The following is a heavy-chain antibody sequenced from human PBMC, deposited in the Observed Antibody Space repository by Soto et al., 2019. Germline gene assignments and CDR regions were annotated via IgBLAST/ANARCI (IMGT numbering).Heavy chain of an antibody. CDR1: GGSISSYY. CDR3: ARAHSDIAAGYYYYYGMDV. CDR2: IYYSGST. J-gene: IGHJ6*02. D-gene: IGHD6-13*01. V-gene: IGHV4-59*01. Sequence: SETLSLTCTVSGGSISSYYWSWIRQPPGKGLEWIGYIYYSGSTNYNPSLKSRVTISVDTSKNQFSLKLSSVTAADTAVYYCARAHSDIAAGYYYYYGMDVWGQGTTVTVSS.